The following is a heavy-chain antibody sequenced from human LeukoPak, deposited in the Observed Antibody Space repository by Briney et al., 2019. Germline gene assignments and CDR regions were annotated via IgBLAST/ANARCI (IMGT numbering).Heavy chain of an antibody. V-gene: IGHV3-74*01. CDR3: ARISYDSSDYYGY. D-gene: IGHD3-22*01. Sequence: GGSLRLSCAASGFTFSSYWMHWVRPVPGKGLVWVSRIDSDGSSTSYADSVKGRFTISRDNAKNTLYLQMNSLRAEDTAVYYCARISYDSSDYYGYWGQGTLVTVSS. J-gene: IGHJ4*02. CDR2: IDSDGSST. CDR1: GFTFSSYW.